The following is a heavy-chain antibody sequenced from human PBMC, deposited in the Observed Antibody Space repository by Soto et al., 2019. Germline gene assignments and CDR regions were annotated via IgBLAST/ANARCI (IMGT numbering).Heavy chain of an antibody. CDR2: INAGNGNT. CDR3: ARDLRRITGTTYWFDP. CDR1: GYTFTSYA. J-gene: IGHJ5*02. V-gene: IGHV1-3*01. Sequence: GASVKVSCKASGYTFTSYAMHWVRQAPGQRLEWMGWINAGNGNTKYSQKFQGRVTITRGTSASTAYMELSSLRSEDTAVYYCARDLRRITGTTYWFDPWGQGTLVTVSS. D-gene: IGHD1-7*01.